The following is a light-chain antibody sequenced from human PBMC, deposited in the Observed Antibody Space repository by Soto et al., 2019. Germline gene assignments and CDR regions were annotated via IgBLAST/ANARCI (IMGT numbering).Light chain of an antibody. CDR2: DVS. CDR1: SSDVGGYKY. Sequence: QSVLTQPGSVSGIAGHSITICRTGTSSDVGGYKYVSWYQHHPRKAHQLLSYDVSYRPSGISNLFSGTKSGNTASLTISGLQPEDEADYYCSSYTNTNPRVFGGGTKLTVL. J-gene: IGLJ2*01. CDR3: SSYTNTNPRV. V-gene: IGLV2-14*03.